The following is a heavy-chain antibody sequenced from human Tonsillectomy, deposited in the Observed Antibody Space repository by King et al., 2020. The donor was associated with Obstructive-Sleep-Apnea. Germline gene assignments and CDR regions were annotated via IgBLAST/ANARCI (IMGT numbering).Heavy chain of an antibody. Sequence: VQLVESGGGLVQPGRSLRLSCAASVFTFEDYAMHWVRQAPGKGLEWVSGISWNSGSIGYADAVKGRFTISRDTAKNSLYLQMNSLRAEDTALYYCAKGSTVVVPAAMRHYFDYWGQGTLVTVSS. D-gene: IGHD2-2*01. J-gene: IGHJ4*02. V-gene: IGHV3-9*01. CDR2: ISWNSGSI. CDR1: VFTFEDYA. CDR3: AKGSTVVVPAAMRHYFDY.